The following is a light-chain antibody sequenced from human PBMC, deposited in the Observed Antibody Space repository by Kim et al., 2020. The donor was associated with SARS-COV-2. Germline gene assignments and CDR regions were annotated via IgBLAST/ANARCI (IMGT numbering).Light chain of an antibody. Sequence: EIVMTQSPATLSVSPGDRATLTCRVSQSVGRHLAWYQKKPGQAPRLLIHGAATRATGIPDRFGGSGSGTEFTRTISSLQSEDVAVYYCQQYDVWPRPFGQGTKVDIK. CDR3: QQYDVWPRP. CDR2: GAA. CDR1: QSVGRH. J-gene: IGKJ1*01. V-gene: IGKV3-15*01.